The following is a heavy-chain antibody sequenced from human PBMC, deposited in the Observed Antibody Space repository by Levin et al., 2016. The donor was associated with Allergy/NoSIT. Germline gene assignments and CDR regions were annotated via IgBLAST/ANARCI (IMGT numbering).Heavy chain of an antibody. V-gene: IGHV3-23*01. Sequence: RGSLRLSCVGSGFSFKDYAVSWVRQAPGKGLEWVASTSGTGGSTYYSEAVRGRSTISRDNSKNTLYLHVTSLRADDTAVYFCAKDRARLIAPAGVAVRGTTLYYFDSWGQGALVTVSP. CDR2: TSGTGGST. J-gene: IGHJ4*02. D-gene: IGHD2-21*01. CDR3: AKDRARLIAPAGVAVRGTTLYYFDS. CDR1: GFSFKDYA.